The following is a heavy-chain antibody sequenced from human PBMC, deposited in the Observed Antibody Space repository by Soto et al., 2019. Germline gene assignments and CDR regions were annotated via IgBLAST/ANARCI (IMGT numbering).Heavy chain of an antibody. V-gene: IGHV1-18*01. Sequence: QVQLVQSGAEVKKPGASVKVSCKASGYTCNFYGITWVRQAPGQGLEWMGWISGSNGNTNYAADLQGRVTLTTDTSTSTAYMELRGLRSDDTAVYYCARIGVSSGHESPDFDSWGQGTLVTVSS. CDR3: ARIGVSSGHESPDFDS. CDR1: GYTCNFYG. D-gene: IGHD3-16*01. CDR2: ISGSNGNT. J-gene: IGHJ4*02.